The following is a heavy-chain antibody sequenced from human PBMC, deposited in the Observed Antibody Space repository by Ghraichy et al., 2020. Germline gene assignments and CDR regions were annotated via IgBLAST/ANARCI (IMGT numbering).Heavy chain of an antibody. V-gene: IGHV3-48*02. CDR1: GFTFSSYS. CDR3: ARDPLAAAGDYYMDV. D-gene: IGHD6-13*01. J-gene: IGHJ6*03. CDR2: ISSSSTI. Sequence: GGSLRLSCAASGFTFSSYSMNWVRQAPGKGLEWVSYISSSSTIYYADSVKGRFTISRDNAKNSLYLQMNSLRDEDTAVYYCARDPLAAAGDYYMDVWGKGYTVTVSS.